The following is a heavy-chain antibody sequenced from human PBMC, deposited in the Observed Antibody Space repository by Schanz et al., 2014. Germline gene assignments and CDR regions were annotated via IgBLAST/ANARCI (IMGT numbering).Heavy chain of an antibody. Sequence: VQLVESGGGLIQPGGSLRLSCAVSGFTVNTNYMSWVRQAPGKGLEWVAFIRSDGSNENYADSVKGRFTISRDNSKNTLYLQMNSLRDEDTAMYYCAKRCSSTSCSHGAFDIWGQGTMVTVSS. V-gene: IGHV3-30*02. CDR3: AKRCSSTSCSHGAFDI. CDR1: GFTVNTNY. CDR2: IRSDGSNE. D-gene: IGHD2-2*01. J-gene: IGHJ3*02.